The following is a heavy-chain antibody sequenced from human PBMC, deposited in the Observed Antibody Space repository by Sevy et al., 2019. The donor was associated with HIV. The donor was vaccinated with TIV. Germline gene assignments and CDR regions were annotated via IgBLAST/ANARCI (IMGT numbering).Heavy chain of an antibody. D-gene: IGHD3-10*01. CDR3: ARGPGSGKGYYMDV. V-gene: IGHV4-31*03. CDR2: IYYSGRT. J-gene: IGHJ6*03. Sequence: SETLSLTCTVSGGSISSGGYYWSWIRQHPGKGLEWIGYIYYSGRTYYNPSLKSRVTISVDTSKNQFSLKLSSVTAADTAVYYCARGPGSGKGYYMDVWGKGTTVTVSS. CDR1: GGSISSGGYY.